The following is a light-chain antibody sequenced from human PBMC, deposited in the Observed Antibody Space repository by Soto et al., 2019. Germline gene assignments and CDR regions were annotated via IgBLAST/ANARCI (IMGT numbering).Light chain of an antibody. J-gene: IGLJ2*01. CDR1: SSDVGGYNY. CDR3: CSYAGSYTSRV. CDR2: DVS. V-gene: IGLV2-11*01. Sequence: QSALTQPRSVSGSPGQSVTISCTGTSSDVGGYNYVSWYQQHPGKAPKLMIYDVSKRPSGVPDRFSGSKSSNTASLTISGLQAEDEADYYCCSYAGSYTSRVFGGGTKLTVL.